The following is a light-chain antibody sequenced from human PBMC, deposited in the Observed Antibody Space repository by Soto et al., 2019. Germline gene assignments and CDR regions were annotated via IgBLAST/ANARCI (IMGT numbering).Light chain of an antibody. CDR1: QSLQHSNGNSP. CDR2: LGS. V-gene: IGKV2-28*01. J-gene: IGKJ5*01. CDR3: MQALQAPVT. Sequence: DIVMTQSPLSLPVIPGEPASISCRSSQSLQHSNGNSPLDWYLQKPGQSPQLMIYLGSNRASGVPDRFSGSGSGTDFPLRISRVEPEDAGIYYCMQALQAPVTFGQGTRLEIK.